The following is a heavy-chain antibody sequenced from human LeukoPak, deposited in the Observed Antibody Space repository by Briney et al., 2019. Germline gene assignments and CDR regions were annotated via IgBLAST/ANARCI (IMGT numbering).Heavy chain of an antibody. V-gene: IGHV1-69*05. CDR1: GYTFTGYY. D-gene: IGHD4-11*01. J-gene: IGHJ5*02. Sequence: SVKVSCKASGYTFTGYYMHWVRQAPGQGLEWMGRIIPIFGTANYAQKFQGRVTITTDESTSTAYMELSSLRSEDTAVYYCARDTVTIEDRWFDPWGQGTLVTVSS. CDR2: IIPIFGTA. CDR3: ARDTVTIEDRWFDP.